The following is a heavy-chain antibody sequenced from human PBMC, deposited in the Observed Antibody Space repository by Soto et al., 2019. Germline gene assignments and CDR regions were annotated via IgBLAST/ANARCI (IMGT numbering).Heavy chain of an antibody. D-gene: IGHD3-3*01. V-gene: IGHV3-30*03. CDR2: ISYDGSNK. Sequence: QVQLVESGGGVVQPGRSLRLSCAASGFTFSSYGMHWVRQAPGKGLEWVAVISYDGSNKYYADSVKGRFTISRDNSKNTLYLQMNSLRAEDTAVYYCAVLGFWSGYPSSGWYFDLWGRGTLVTVSS. CDR3: AVLGFWSGYPSSGWYFDL. J-gene: IGHJ2*01. CDR1: GFTFSSYG.